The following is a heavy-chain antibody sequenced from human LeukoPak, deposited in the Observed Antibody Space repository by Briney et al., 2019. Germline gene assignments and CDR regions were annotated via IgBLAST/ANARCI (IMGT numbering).Heavy chain of an antibody. V-gene: IGHV3-7*03. J-gene: IGHJ4*02. CDR2: INQYGGEI. CDR1: GFTFSDYW. CDR3: VKGPLITAAGTY. D-gene: IGHD6-13*01. Sequence: GGSLRLSCAASGFTFSDYWMTWVRQTPGKGLECVANINQYGGEISYVDSVKGRFTVSRDNAKNSLSLQMSSLRVEDTAVYYCVKGPLITAAGTYWGQGTLVTVSS.